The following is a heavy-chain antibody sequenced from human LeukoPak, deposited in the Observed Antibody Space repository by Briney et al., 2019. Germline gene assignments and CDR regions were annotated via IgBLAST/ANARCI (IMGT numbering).Heavy chain of an antibody. CDR1: GGSISSSSYF. J-gene: IGHJ4*02. D-gene: IGHD6-19*01. CDR2: FYYTGNT. V-gene: IGHV4-39*07. CDR3: ARLKGYSSGWYGYYFDY. Sequence: KTSETLSLTCTVSGGSISSSSYFWGWIRQPPGKGLEWIGSFYYTGNTYYNPSLKSRITMSIDTSQNQFSLKLTSVTAADTAMYYCARLKGYSSGWYGYYFDYWGQGTLVTVSS.